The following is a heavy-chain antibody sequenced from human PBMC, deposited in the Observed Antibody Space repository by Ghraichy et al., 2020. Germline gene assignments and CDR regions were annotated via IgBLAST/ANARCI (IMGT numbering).Heavy chain of an antibody. CDR3: VRDYYHNVVDP. CDR2: ISGSGDYI. Sequence: LSLTCSVSGASFSTFAMHWIRQAPGKGLQYVSGISGSGDYIYYADSVKGRFTISRDYSKNTLYFQMTSLRAEDTAVYYCVRDYYHNVVDPWGQGTLVTVSS. J-gene: IGHJ5*02. V-gene: IGHV3-64D*06. D-gene: IGHD3-22*01. CDR1: GASFSTFA.